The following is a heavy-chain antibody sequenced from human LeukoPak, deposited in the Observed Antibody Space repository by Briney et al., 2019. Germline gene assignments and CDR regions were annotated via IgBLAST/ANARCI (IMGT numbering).Heavy chain of an antibody. CDR3: ARDLGYYYASSGYYHDY. Sequence: ASVKVSCKASGYTFTGYYMHWVRQAPGQGLEWMGWINPNSGGTNYAQKFKGRVTMTRDTSISTAYMELSRLRSDDTAVYYCARDLGYYYASSGYYHDYWGQGTLVTVSS. V-gene: IGHV1-2*02. CDR1: GYTFTGYY. J-gene: IGHJ4*02. D-gene: IGHD3-22*01. CDR2: INPNSGGT.